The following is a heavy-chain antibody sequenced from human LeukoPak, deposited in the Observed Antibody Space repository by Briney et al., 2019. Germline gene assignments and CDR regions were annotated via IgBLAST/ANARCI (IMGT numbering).Heavy chain of an antibody. D-gene: IGHD1-14*01. CDR2: INPNSGAT. CDR1: GYTFTAYY. CDR3: ARTGSFDY. Sequence: VKVSCKASGYTFTAYYMHWVRPAPGQGLEWMGRINPNSGATIYAQNFQGRVTMTTDTSISTAYMELTRLGSDDTAVYYCARTGSFDYWGQGTLVTVSS. J-gene: IGHJ4*02. V-gene: IGHV1-2*06.